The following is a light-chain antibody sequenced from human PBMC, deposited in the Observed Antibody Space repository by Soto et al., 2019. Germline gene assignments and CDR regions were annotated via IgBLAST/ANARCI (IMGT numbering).Light chain of an antibody. J-gene: IGKJ2*01. CDR1: QSVSCSY. CDR2: GAS. CDR3: QQYGSSPQYT. Sequence: EIVLTQSPGTLSLSPGERATLSCRASQSVSCSYLAWYQQKPGQAPRLLIYGASSRATGIPDRFSGSGSGTDFTLTISRLEPEDFAVYYCQQYGSSPQYTFGQGTKLEIK. V-gene: IGKV3-20*01.